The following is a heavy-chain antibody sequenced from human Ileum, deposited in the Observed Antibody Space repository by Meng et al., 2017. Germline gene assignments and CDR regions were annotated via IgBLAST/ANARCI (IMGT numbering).Heavy chain of an antibody. J-gene: IGHJ4*02. Sequence: GESLKISCAASGFSFGVHWMTWLRQGPGKGLEWVANIKYDGSETNYADSVKGRFTISRDNAKNALFLQMNSLRAEDTAVYYCARQDLFSRWYPDFWGQGTLVTVSS. CDR3: ARQDLFSRWYPDF. V-gene: IGHV3-7*01. D-gene: IGHD6-13*01. CDR1: GFSFGVHW. CDR2: IKYDGSET.